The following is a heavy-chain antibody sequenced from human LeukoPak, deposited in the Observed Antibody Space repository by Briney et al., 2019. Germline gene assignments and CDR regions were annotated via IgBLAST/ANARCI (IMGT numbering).Heavy chain of an antibody. V-gene: IGHV1-2*02. Sequence: GASVKVSCKASGYTFNGYYIHWVRQAPGQGLEWMGWINPNSGGTNYAQKFQGRVTMTRDTSISTAYMELSRLRSDDTAVFYYATSSGWKSNIDYWGQGTLVTVSS. CDR3: ATSSGWKSNIDY. J-gene: IGHJ4*02. D-gene: IGHD6-19*01. CDR1: GYTFNGYY. CDR2: INPNSGGT.